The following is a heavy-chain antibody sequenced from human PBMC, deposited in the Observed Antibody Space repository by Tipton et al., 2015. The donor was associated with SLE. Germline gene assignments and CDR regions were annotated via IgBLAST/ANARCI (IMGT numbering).Heavy chain of an antibody. V-gene: IGHV4-59*01. D-gene: IGHD6-13*01. Sequence: TLSLTCTVSGGSISSYYWSWIRQPPGKGLAWIGYIYYSGSTNYNPSLKSRVTISVDTSKNQFSLKLSSVAAADTAVYYCARDSSSWSFYGMDVWGQGTTVTVSS. CDR3: ARDSSSWSFYGMDV. CDR1: GGSISSYY. CDR2: IYYSGST. J-gene: IGHJ6*02.